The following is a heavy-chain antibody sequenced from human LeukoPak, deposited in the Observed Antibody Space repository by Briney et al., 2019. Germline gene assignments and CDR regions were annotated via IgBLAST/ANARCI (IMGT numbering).Heavy chain of an antibody. V-gene: IGHV4-59*01. D-gene: IGHD5-24*01. CDR1: GGSISSYY. J-gene: IGHJ4*02. CDR3: AREKMATGPNYFDY. Sequence: SETLSLTCTVSGGSISSYYWSWIRQPPGKGLEWIGYIYYSGSTDYNPSLKSRVTISVDTSRNQFSLKLSSVTAADTAVYYCAREKMATGPNYFDYWGQGTLVTVSS. CDR2: IYYSGST.